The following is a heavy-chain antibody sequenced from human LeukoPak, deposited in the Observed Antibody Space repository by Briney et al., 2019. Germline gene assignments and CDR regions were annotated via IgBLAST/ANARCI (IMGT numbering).Heavy chain of an antibody. Sequence: SETLSLTCAVSGGSYSGYYWSWIRQPPGKGLEWIGEINHSGSTNYNPSLKSRVTISVDTSKNQFSLKLSSVTAADTAVYYCARVSMGSGDAFDIWGQGTMVTVSS. V-gene: IGHV4-34*01. CDR1: GGSYSGYY. D-gene: IGHD3-10*01. J-gene: IGHJ3*02. CDR2: INHSGST. CDR3: ARVSMGSGDAFDI.